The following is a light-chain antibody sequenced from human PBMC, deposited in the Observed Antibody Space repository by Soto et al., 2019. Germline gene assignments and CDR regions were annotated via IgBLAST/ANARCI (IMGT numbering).Light chain of an antibody. CDR1: SSDVGGYNY. Sequence: QSVLTQPASVSGSPGQSIAISCIGSSSDVGGYNYVSWNQQHPGKAPKVVIYDVSNRPSGVSDRFSGSKSGNTASLTISGLQAEDEADYYCSSYTSSSTYGFGTGTKVTVL. J-gene: IGLJ1*01. V-gene: IGLV2-14*01. CDR3: SSYTSSSTYG. CDR2: DVS.